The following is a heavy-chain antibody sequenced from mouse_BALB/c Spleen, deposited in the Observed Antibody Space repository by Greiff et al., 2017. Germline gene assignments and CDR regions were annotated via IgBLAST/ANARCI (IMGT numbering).Heavy chain of an antibody. D-gene: IGHD2-1*01. CDR2: ISNGGGST. J-gene: IGHJ1*01. V-gene: IGHV5-12-2*01. Sequence: EVKLMESGGGLVQPGGSLKLSCAASGFTFSSYTMSWVRQTPEKRLEWVAYISNGGGSTYYPDTVKGRFTISRDNAKNTLYLQMSSLKSEDTAMYYCARHTSYGKGYFDVWGAGTTVTVSS. CDR3: ARHTSYGKGYFDV. CDR1: GFTFSSYT.